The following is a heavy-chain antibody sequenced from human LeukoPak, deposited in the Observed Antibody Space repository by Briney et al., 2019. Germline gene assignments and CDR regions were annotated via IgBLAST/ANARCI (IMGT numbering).Heavy chain of an antibody. V-gene: IGHV4-59*01. CDR3: ARDRDSSSWYDY. CDR2: IYYSGST. J-gene: IGHJ4*02. D-gene: IGHD6-13*01. Sequence: SETLSLTCTVSGGSISSYYWSWIRQPPGKGLEWIGYIYYSGSTNYNPSLKSRVTISVDTSKNQFSLKLSSVTAADTAVYYCARDRDSSSWYDYWGQGTLVTVSS. CDR1: GGSISSYY.